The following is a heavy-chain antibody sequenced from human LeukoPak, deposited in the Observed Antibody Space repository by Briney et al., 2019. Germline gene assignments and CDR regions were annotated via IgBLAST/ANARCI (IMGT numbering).Heavy chain of an antibody. V-gene: IGHV3-74*01. D-gene: IGHD3-3*01. CDR3: ARDEDWSGYYGAFGI. Sequence: QPGGSLRLSCAASGFTFSTYWMHWVRQAPGKGLVWVSRINSDGSSTSYADSVKGRFTISRDNAKNTLYLQMNSLRAEDTAVYYCARDEDWSGYYGAFGIWGQGTMVTVSS. CDR2: INSDGSST. J-gene: IGHJ3*02. CDR1: GFTFSTYW.